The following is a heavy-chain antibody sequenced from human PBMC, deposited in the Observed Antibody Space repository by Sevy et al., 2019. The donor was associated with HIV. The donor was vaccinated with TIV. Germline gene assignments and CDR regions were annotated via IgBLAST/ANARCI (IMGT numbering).Heavy chain of an antibody. D-gene: IGHD5-18*01. Sequence: GGSLRLSCAASGFTFSSYAMHWVRQAPGKGLEWVAVISYDGSNKYYADSVKGRFTISRDNSKNTLYLQMNSLRAEDTAVYYCARDGGRGYSYGYGMDVWGQGTTVTVSS. CDR3: ARDGGRGYSYGYGMDV. V-gene: IGHV3-30-3*01. CDR2: ISYDGSNK. J-gene: IGHJ6*02. CDR1: GFTFSSYA.